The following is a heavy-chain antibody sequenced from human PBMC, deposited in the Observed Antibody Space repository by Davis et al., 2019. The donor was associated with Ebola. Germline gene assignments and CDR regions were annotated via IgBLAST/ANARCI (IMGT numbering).Heavy chain of an antibody. D-gene: IGHD3-10*01. CDR1: GYTLTELS. CDR3: ARGEWDLNGYMVQEPLDY. Sequence: ASVKVSCKVSGYTLTELSMHWVRQAPGKGLEWMGGFDPEDGETIYAQKFQGRVTMTEDTSTDTAYMELSSLRSEDTAVYYCARGEWDLNGYMVQEPLDYWGQGTLVTVSS. J-gene: IGHJ4*02. V-gene: IGHV1-24*01. CDR2: FDPEDGET.